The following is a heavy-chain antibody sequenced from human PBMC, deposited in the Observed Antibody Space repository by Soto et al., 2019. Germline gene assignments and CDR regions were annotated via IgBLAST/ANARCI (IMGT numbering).Heavy chain of an antibody. D-gene: IGHD4-17*01. V-gene: IGHV3-23*01. CDR3: AKALNDYGDSDPGFDY. CDR1: GFTFSSFA. CDR2: ISGSGGST. J-gene: IGHJ4*02. Sequence: PGRSLRLSCAASGFTFSSFAMSWVRQAPGKGLEWVSAISGSGGSTYYADSVKGRFTISRDNSKNTLYLQMNSLRAEDTAVYYCAKALNDYGDSDPGFDYWGQGTLVTVSS.